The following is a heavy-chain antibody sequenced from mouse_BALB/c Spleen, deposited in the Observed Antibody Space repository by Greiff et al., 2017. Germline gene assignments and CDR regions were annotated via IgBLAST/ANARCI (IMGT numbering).Heavy chain of an antibody. D-gene: IGHD2-4*01. J-gene: IGHJ3*01. Sequence: VKLVESGPGLVQPSQSLSITCTVSGFSLTSYGVHWVRQSPGKGLEWLGVIWSGGSTDYNAAFISRLSISKDNSKSQVFFKMNSLQANDTAIYYCARIYYDYDGAYWGQGTLVTVSA. V-gene: IGHV2-2*02. CDR2: IWSGGST. CDR3: ARIYYDYDGAY. CDR1: GFSLTSYG.